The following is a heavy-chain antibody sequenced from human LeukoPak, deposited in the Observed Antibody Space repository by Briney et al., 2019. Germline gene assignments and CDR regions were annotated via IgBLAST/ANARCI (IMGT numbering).Heavy chain of an antibody. J-gene: IGHJ1*01. CDR1: EFRFGRDW. D-gene: IGHD2-2*01. V-gene: IGHV3-7*01. CDR2: IKQDGSEE. Sequence: QPGGSLRLTCVASEFRFGRDWISWVRQAPGKGLECVACIKQDGSEEYYVGSVRGRFTVSVDNGKNSLYLQMNSLRAEDTARYYCATLDSTKSVFWGRGTAVTVSS. CDR3: ATLDSTKSVF.